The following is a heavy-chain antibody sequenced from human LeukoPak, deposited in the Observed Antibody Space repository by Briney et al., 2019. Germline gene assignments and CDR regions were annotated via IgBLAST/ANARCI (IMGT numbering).Heavy chain of an antibody. J-gene: IGHJ4*02. V-gene: IGHV3-7*04. CDR2: IKQNGNEK. CDR1: GFTFSNYW. Sequence: GGSLRLSCAASGFTFSNYWMTWVRQAPGKGLEWVANIKQNGNEKYYVDSVKGRFTLSRDNAKNSLYLQMNSLRAEDTAVYYCAREPGPLDYWGQGTLVIVSS. CDR3: AREPGPLDY.